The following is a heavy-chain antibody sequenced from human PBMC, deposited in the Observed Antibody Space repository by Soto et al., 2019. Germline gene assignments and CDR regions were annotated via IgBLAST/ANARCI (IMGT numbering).Heavy chain of an antibody. V-gene: IGHV6-1*01. CDR3: ARECYGSGSYDGMEL. CDR1: GDSVSSNNAA. CDR2: TYYRSKWYN. J-gene: IGHJ6*02. Sequence: PSQTLSLTCVISGDSVSSNNAAWNWIRQSPSRGLEWLGRTYYRSKWYNDYAVSVKSRIDINPDTSKNQFSLQLNSVSPEDTAMYYCARECYGSGSYDGMELWGPGTTVTVSS. D-gene: IGHD3-10*01.